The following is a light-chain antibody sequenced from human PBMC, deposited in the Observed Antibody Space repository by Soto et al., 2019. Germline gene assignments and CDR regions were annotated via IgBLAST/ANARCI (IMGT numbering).Light chain of an antibody. CDR3: QQSYSKLA. V-gene: IGKV1-8*01. J-gene: IGKJ5*01. CDR1: QDIGTY. Sequence: AIRMTQSPSCFSASTGDRVSITCRATQDIGTYLAWYQQIPGKAPKLLIYAASTLQSGVPSRFSGSGSGTDFTLTISSLQPEDFASYYCQQSYSKLAFGQGTRLEIK. CDR2: AAS.